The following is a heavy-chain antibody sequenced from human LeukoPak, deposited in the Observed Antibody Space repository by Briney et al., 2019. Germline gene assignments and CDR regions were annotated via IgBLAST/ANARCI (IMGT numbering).Heavy chain of an antibody. J-gene: IGHJ4*02. CDR3: ARDGYFDH. CDR1: AYTFTNYG. CDR2: ISAHNGNT. Sequence: GASVKVSCKASAYTFTNYGIAWVQQAPGQGLEWMGWISAHNGNTNYAQKLQGRVTMTTDTATSTAYMELRSLASDDTAVYYCARDGYFDHWGQGTLVTVSS. V-gene: IGHV1-18*01.